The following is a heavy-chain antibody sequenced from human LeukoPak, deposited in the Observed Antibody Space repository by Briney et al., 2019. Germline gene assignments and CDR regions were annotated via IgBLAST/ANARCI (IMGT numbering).Heavy chain of an antibody. CDR2: ISGSGGST. CDR1: GFTFSSYA. V-gene: IGHV3-23*01. CDR3: AKDYYGGHSYCRFYY. D-gene: IGHD5-18*01. J-gene: IGHJ4*02. Sequence: GGSLRLSCAASGFTFSSYAMNSVRHAPGKGLEWISLISGSGGSTSYADSVKGRFTISRDNSKNTLYLQMNSLRAEDAAVYYCAKDYYGGHSYCRFYYGGQGTLVTVSS.